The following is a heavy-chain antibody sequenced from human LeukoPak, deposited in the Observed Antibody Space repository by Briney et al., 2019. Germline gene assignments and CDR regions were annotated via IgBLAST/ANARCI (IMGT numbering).Heavy chain of an antibody. J-gene: IGHJ4*02. CDR2: ISAYNGNT. CDR1: GYSCTRYA. Sequence: SSVEVYCKESGYSCTRYAIRWGRQAPRQELKWMGWISAYNGNTNYAQKFQGRVTMTTDTSTTTAYMELRSLRYDDTAVYYCARDGAVAGEFDYWGQGTLVTVSS. D-gene: IGHD6-19*01. V-gene: IGHV1-18*04. CDR3: ARDGAVAGEFDY.